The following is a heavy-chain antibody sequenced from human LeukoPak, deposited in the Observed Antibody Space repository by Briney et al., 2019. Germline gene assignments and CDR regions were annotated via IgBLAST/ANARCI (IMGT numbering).Heavy chain of an antibody. J-gene: IGHJ5*02. CDR2: IYPGDSDT. V-gene: IGHV5-51*01. Sequence: GESLKISCKGSGYSFTSYWIGWVRQMPGKGLEWMGLIYPGDSDTRYSPSFQGQVAISADKSISTAYLQWSSLKASDTAMYYCARVDCSSTSCYAHGNWFDPWGQGTLVTVSS. CDR3: ARVDCSSTSCYAHGNWFDP. D-gene: IGHD2-2*01. CDR1: GYSFTSYW.